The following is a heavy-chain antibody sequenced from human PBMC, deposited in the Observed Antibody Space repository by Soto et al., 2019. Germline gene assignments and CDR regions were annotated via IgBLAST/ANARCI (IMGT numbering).Heavy chain of an antibody. CDR1: GYTFTSYY. V-gene: IGHV1-46*01. D-gene: IGHD6-13*01. J-gene: IGHJ4*02. CDR3: ARVGSWSCFAY. Sequence: QVQLVQSGAEVKKPGASVKVSCKASGYTFTSYYMHWVRQAPGQGLEWMGIINPSGGSTSYAQKFKGRGPIPRSTSTSTGYMELSSLRSEDTAAYYCARVGSWSCFAYWGQGTLVTVSS. CDR2: INPSGGST.